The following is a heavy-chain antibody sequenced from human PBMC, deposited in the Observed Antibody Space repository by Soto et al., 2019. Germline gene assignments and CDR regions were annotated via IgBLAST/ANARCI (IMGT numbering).Heavy chain of an antibody. D-gene: IGHD2-2*01. J-gene: IGHJ4*02. CDR1: GYTFTSYG. CDR2: ISAYKGNT. V-gene: IGHV1-18*01. CDR3: AREYCSSTSCYGVDY. Sequence: GASVKVSCKASGYTFTSYGISWVLQAPGQGLEWMGWISAYKGNTNYAQKLQGRVTMTTDTSTSTAYMELRSLRSDDTAVYYCAREYCSSTSCYGVDYWGQGTLGTVSS.